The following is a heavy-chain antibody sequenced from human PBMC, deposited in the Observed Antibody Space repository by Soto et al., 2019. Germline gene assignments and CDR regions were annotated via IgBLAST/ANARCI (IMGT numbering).Heavy chain of an antibody. J-gene: IGHJ6*02. CDR3: ARAPLRYFDWLRERSYGMDV. D-gene: IGHD3-9*01. Sequence: QVQLVQSGAEVKKPGSSVKVSCKASGGTFSSYAISWVRQAPGQGLEWMGGIIPIFGTANYAQKFQGRVTITADKSTSTAYMELSSLRSEDTAVYYCARAPLRYFDWLRERSYGMDVWGQGTTVTVSS. CDR1: GGTFSSYA. CDR2: IIPIFGTA. V-gene: IGHV1-69*06.